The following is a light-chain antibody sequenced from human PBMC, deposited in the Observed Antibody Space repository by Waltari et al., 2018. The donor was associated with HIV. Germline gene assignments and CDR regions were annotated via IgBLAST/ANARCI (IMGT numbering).Light chain of an antibody. CDR1: SSDVGGHNS. V-gene: IGLV2-11*01. CDR3: CSYGGTYNV. J-gene: IGLJ1*01. CDR2: EVS. Sequence: QSALTQPRSVSGSPGQSVTISCPGTSSDVGGHNSVSWYQQHPGKAPKLLTYEVSKWPSGVPDRFSGSKSGNTASLTISGLRADDEADYYCCSYGGTYNVFGTGTKVTIL.